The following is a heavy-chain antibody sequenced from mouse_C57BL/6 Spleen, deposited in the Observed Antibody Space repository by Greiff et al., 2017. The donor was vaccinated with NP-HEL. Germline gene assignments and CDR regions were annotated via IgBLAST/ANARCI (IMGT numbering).Heavy chain of an antibody. J-gene: IGHJ2*01. CDR1: GYAFSSSW. V-gene: IGHV1-82*01. CDR3: ARSYYDYDGVDY. D-gene: IGHD2-4*01. CDR2: IYPGDGDT. Sequence: QVQLQQSGPELVKPGASVKISCKASGYAFSSSWMNWVKQRPGKGLEWIGRIYPGDGDTTYNGKFKGKATLTADKSSSTAYMQLSSLTSEDSAVYFCARSYYDYDGVDYWGQGTTLTVSS.